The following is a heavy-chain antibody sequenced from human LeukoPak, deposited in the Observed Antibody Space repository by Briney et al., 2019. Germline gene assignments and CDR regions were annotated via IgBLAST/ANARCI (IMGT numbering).Heavy chain of an antibody. CDR3: ASDQEGYCSGGSCYSYYYYGMDV. J-gene: IGHJ6*02. V-gene: IGHV3-21*01. Sequence: GGSLRLSCAASGFTFSSYSMTWVRQAPGKGLEWVASISSSSSYIYYADSVKGRFTISRDNAKNSLYLQMNSLRAEDTAVYYCASDQEGYCSGGSCYSYYYYGMDVWGQGTTVTVSS. CDR2: ISSSSSYI. D-gene: IGHD2-15*01. CDR1: GFTFSSYS.